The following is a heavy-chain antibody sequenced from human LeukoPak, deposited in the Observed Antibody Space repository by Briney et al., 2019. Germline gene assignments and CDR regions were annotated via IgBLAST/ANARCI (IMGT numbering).Heavy chain of an antibody. J-gene: IGHJ3*02. V-gene: IGHV4-59*06. CDR3: ASYAPRVGIAVWGADAFDI. Sequence: KPSETLPLTCTVSGGSISSYYWSWIRQHPAKGLEWIGYINYSGSTDYNPSLKSRVTISVDTSKNQFSLKLSSVTAADTAVYYCASYAPRVGIAVWGADAFDIWGQGTMVTVSS. CDR2: INYSGST. CDR1: GGSISSYY. D-gene: IGHD6-19*01.